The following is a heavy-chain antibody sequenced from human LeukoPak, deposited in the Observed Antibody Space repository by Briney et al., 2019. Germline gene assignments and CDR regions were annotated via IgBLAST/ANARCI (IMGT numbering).Heavy chain of an antibody. Sequence: SETLSLTCTVSGGSISSSNYYWGWIRQPPGKGLEWIGSIYYSGSTYYNPSLKSRVTISVDTSKNQFSLKLSSVTAADTAVYYCARMVATPLYFDLWGRGTLVTVSS. CDR1: GGSISSSNYY. V-gene: IGHV4-39*07. CDR3: ARMVATPLYFDL. CDR2: IYYSGST. J-gene: IGHJ2*01. D-gene: IGHD5-12*01.